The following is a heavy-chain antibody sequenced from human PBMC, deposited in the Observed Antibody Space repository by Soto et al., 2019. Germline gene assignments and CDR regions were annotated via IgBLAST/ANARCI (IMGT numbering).Heavy chain of an antibody. CDR3: ARTIAGGTLLAFET. D-gene: IGHD1-26*01. Sequence: GGSLRLSCAASGFTFNNYAMDWVRQAPGKGLEWVSSTTADGGPTYYADSVRGRFTISRDNSKNTLYVQMNSLRAEDTAVYFCARTIAGGTLLAFETWGQGTMVT. CDR1: GFTFNNYA. CDR2: TTADGGPT. J-gene: IGHJ3*02. V-gene: IGHV3-23*01.